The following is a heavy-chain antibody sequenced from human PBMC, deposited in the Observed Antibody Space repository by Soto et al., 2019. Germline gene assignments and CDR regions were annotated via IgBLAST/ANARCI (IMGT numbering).Heavy chain of an antibody. CDR2: IIPIFGTA. J-gene: IGHJ6*02. Sequence: SVKVSCKASGGTFSSYAISWVRQAPGQGLEWMGGIIPIFGTANYAQKFQGRVTITADESTSTAYMELSSLRSEDTAVYYCARYTTVTKKRIDEYGMHVWGQGTTVALS. CDR1: GGTFSSYA. V-gene: IGHV1-69*13. D-gene: IGHD4-17*01. CDR3: ARYTTVTKKRIDEYGMHV.